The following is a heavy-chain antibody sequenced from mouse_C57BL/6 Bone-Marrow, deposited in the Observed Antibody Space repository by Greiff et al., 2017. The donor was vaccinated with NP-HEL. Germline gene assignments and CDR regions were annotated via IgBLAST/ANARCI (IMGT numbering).Heavy chain of an antibody. CDR3: ARWFAY. CDR2: ISSGGSYT. J-gene: IGHJ3*01. Sequence: EVKVVESGGDLVKPGGSLKLSCAASGFTFSSYGMSWVRQTPDKRLEWVATISSGGSYTYYPDSVKGRFTISRDKAKNTLYLQMSSLKSEDTAMYYCARWFAYWGQGTLVTVSA. V-gene: IGHV5-6*01. CDR1: GFTFSSYG.